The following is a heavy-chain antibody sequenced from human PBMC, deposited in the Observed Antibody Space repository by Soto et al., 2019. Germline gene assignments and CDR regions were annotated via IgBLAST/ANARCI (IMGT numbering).Heavy chain of an antibody. Sequence: EVQLVDSGGALVQPGESLRLSCAASGFTFSDYLMTWVRQAPGKGLEWVATIKQDGNEKYYVDSVKGRFTISRDNAKNSLYLQWNALRAEVTAVYNWAIGRWLGKWGQGTQVTVSS. D-gene: IGHD6-19*01. V-gene: IGHV3-7*01. J-gene: IGHJ4*02. CDR1: GFTFSDYL. CDR2: IKQDGNEK. CDR3: AIGRWLGK.